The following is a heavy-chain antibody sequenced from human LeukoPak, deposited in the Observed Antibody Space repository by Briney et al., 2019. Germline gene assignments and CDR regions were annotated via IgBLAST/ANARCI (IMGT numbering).Heavy chain of an antibody. J-gene: IGHJ4*02. Sequence: GGSLRLSCAASGFTFSSYGMHWVRQAPGKGLEWVAVIWYDGSNKYYADSVKGRFTISRDNSKNTLYLQMNSLRAEDTAVYYCARAQEQQLALIGYWGQGTLVTVSS. CDR2: IWYDGSNK. D-gene: IGHD6-13*01. V-gene: IGHV3-33*01. CDR3: ARAQEQQLALIGY. CDR1: GFTFSSYG.